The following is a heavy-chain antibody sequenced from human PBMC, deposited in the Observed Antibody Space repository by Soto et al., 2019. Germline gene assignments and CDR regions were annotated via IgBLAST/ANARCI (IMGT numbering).Heavy chain of an antibody. CDR3: ARDGSGYYFCDGPYYFDY. CDR1: GGSISTYY. V-gene: IGHV4-59*01. Sequence: PSETLSLTCTVSGGSISTYYWSWIRQSPGKGLEWIGYIYDNVRTNYNPSLKSRVTISVDTSENQFSLKLTSVSAADTAVYYCARDGSGYYFCDGPYYFDYWGQGIPVTVSS. CDR2: IYDNVRT. D-gene: IGHD3-3*01. J-gene: IGHJ4*02.